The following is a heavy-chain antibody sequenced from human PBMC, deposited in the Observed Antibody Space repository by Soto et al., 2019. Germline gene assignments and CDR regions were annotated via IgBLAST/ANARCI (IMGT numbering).Heavy chain of an antibody. CDR2: IIPIFGTA. V-gene: IGHV1-69*13. J-gene: IGHJ6*02. CDR1: GGTFSSYA. CDR3: ARSFTYVWGSSSGEYYYYYYGMDV. D-gene: IGHD3-16*01. Sequence: SVKVSCKASGGTFSSYAISWLRQAPGQGLEWMGGIIPIFGTANYAQKFQGRVTITADESTSTAYMELSSLRSEDTAVYYCARSFTYVWGSSSGEYYYYYYGMDVWGQGTTVTVSS.